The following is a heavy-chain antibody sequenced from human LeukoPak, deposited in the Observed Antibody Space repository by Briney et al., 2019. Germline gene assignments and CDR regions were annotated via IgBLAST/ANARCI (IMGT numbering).Heavy chain of an antibody. Sequence: GGSLSLSCAASGFTFSSFGMSWVRQAPGKGLEWVSAISSTGGTAYYADSVKGRFTISRDNSKNTLYLQMNSLRAEDTAVYYCARPSELYHYYYYMDVWGKGTTVTVSS. CDR3: ARPSELYHYYYYMDV. D-gene: IGHD1-26*01. J-gene: IGHJ6*03. CDR1: GFTFSSFG. V-gene: IGHV3-23*01. CDR2: ISSTGGTA.